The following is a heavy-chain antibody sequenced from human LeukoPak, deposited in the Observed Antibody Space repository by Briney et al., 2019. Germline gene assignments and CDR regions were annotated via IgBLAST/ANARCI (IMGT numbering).Heavy chain of an antibody. V-gene: IGHV4-59*11. CDR3: ARDRSMAAAGDPDAFDI. Sequence: SETLSLTCAVYGGSFSSHYWSWIRQPPGKGLEWIGYIYYSGSTNYNPSLKSRVTISVDTSKNQFSLKLGSVTAADTAVYYCARDRSMAAAGDPDAFDIWGQGTMVTVSS. CDR2: IYYSGST. D-gene: IGHD6-13*01. CDR1: GGSFSSHY. J-gene: IGHJ3*02.